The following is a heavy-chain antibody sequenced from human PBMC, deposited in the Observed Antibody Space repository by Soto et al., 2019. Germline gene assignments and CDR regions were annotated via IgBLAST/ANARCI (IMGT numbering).Heavy chain of an antibody. Sequence: ASVKVSCKASGYTFTSYDINWVRQATGQGLEWMGWMNPNSGSTGYAQKFQGRVTMTRNTSISTAYMELSSLRSEDTAVYYCARGQGLLWFGESSLYWAFDIWGQGTMVTVSS. CDR2: MNPNSGST. D-gene: IGHD3-10*01. CDR1: GYTFTSYD. J-gene: IGHJ3*02. CDR3: ARGQGLLWFGESSLYWAFDI. V-gene: IGHV1-8*01.